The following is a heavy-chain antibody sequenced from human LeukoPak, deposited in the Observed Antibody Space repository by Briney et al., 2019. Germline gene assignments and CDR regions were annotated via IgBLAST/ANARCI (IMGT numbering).Heavy chain of an antibody. Sequence: GGSLILSCAASGFTFSGYGMNWVRQAPGKGLEWVSSISSSSSYIYYADSVKGRFTISRDNAKNSLFLQMNSLRAEDTAMYYCARVYYYDSSGYYSFFDYWGQGTLVTVSS. CDR1: GFTFSGYG. V-gene: IGHV3-21*01. CDR3: ARVYYYDSSGYYSFFDY. D-gene: IGHD3-22*01. J-gene: IGHJ4*02. CDR2: ISSSSSYI.